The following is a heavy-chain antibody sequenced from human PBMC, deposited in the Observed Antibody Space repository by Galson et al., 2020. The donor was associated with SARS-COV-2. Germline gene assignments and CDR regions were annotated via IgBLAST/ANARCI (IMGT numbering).Heavy chain of an antibody. CDR1: GFSLSTHGVG. J-gene: IGHJ4*02. CDR3: AHRQLTGGWVLRDEH. CDR2: IYWDDER. D-gene: IGHD6-19*01. Sequence: VSGPTLVKPSQPLTLTCTFSGFSLSTHGVGVGWIRQPPGKTLEWLAIIYWDDERRYRPSLENRLTITKDTSKNQVVLTLTNVDPVDTATYYCAHRQLTGGWVLRDEHWGQGTLVTVSS. V-gene: IGHV2-5*02.